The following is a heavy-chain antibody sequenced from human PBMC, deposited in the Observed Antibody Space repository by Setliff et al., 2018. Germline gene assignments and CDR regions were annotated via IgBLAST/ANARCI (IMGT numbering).Heavy chain of an antibody. D-gene: IGHD6-6*01. CDR2: ITSDGGSS. CDR3: ARVSEYSNYRDF. V-gene: IGHV3-64*01. Sequence: GGSLRLCCTASGFVFNSYAMHWVRQVPGKGLEFVASITSDGGSSYYANPVKGRFVISRDNSKNTLSLHMDSLRADDTALYYCARVSEYSNYRDFWGQGSLVTVSS. J-gene: IGHJ4*02. CDR1: GFVFNSYA.